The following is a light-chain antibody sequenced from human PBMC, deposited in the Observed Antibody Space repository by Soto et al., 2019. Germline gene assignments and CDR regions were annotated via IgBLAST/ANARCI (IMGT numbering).Light chain of an antibody. CDR3: SSYRSSSTLSV. V-gene: IGLV2-14*01. Sequence: QSALTQPASVSGSPGQSITISCTGTSSDVGDYNYVSWYQQHPGKAPKLMIYDVTNRPSGVSNRFSGSKSGNTASLTISGLQAEDEADHYCSSYRSSSTLSVFGTGTKLTVL. J-gene: IGLJ1*01. CDR2: DVT. CDR1: SSDVGDYNY.